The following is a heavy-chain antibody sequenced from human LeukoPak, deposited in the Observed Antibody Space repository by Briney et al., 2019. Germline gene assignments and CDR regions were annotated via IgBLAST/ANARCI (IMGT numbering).Heavy chain of an antibody. CDR3: ARKGGGELLSDP. V-gene: IGHV1-18*01. CDR1: GGTFSNYA. D-gene: IGHD1-26*01. J-gene: IGHJ5*02. CDR2: ISAYNGNT. Sequence: GASVKVSCKTSGGTFSNYAFSWVRQAPGQGLEWMGWISAYNGNTNYAQKLQGRVTMTTDTSTSTAYMELRRLRSDDTAVYYCARKGGGELLSDPWGQGTLVTVSS.